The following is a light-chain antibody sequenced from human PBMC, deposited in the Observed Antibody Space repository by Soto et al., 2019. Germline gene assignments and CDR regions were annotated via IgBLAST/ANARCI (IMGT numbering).Light chain of an antibody. CDR3: QSYDSNLSENVI. J-gene: IGLJ2*01. Sequence: QSALTQPRSVSGSPGQSVTISCTGTSSDVGTYNYVSWYQQHPGKAPKLMIFDVYKRPSGVPDRFSGSKSGDTASLTISGLQADDEADYYCQSYDSNLSENVIFGGGTKLTVL. V-gene: IGLV2-11*01. CDR1: SSDVGTYNY. CDR2: DVY.